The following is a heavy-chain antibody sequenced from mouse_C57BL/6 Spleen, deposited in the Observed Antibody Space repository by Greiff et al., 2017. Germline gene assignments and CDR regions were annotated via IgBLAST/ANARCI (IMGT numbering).Heavy chain of an antibody. Sequence: QVQLQQSGAELVRPGTSVKVSCKASGYSFTNYMIEWVKQRPGQGLEWIGVINPGCGGTNYNEKFKGKSTLTADKSSSTAYMQLSILTSEDSAVYFCARYVYAMDYWGQGTSVTVSS. CDR2: INPGCGGT. J-gene: IGHJ4*01. CDR3: ARYVYAMDY. CDR1: GYSFTNYM. V-gene: IGHV1-54*01.